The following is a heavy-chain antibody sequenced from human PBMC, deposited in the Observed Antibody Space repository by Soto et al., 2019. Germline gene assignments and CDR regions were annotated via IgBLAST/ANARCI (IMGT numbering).Heavy chain of an antibody. D-gene: IGHD3-16*01. CDR2: ISGSGGST. J-gene: IGHJ4*02. CDR1: GFTFSNFA. CDR3: AKDQAGIYDYVWGTSFFDY. Sequence: GGSLRLSCAASGFTFSNFAMSWVRQAPGKGLEWVSAISGSGGSTYYADSVKGRFTISRDNSKNTLYLQMNSLRAEDTAVYYCAKDQAGIYDYVWGTSFFDYWGQGTLVTVSS. V-gene: IGHV3-23*01.